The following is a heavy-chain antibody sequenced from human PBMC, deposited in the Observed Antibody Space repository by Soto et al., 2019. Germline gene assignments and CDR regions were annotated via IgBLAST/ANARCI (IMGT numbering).Heavy chain of an antibody. CDR2: INHSGST. J-gene: IGHJ6*02. D-gene: IGHD3-10*01. V-gene: IGHV4-34*01. CDR3: ARGWVYGSGSYYDKNWYYYGMDV. Sequence: PSETLSLTCAVYGGSFSGYYWSWIRQPPGKGLEWIGEINHSGSTNYNPSLKSRVTISVDTSKNQFSLKLSSVTAADTAVYYCARGWVYGSGSYYDKNWYYYGMDVWGQGTTVTVSS. CDR1: GGSFSGYY.